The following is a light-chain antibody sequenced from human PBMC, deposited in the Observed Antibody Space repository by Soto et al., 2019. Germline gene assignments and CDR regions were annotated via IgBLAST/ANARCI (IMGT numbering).Light chain of an antibody. CDR3: QHYNSYSEA. V-gene: IGKV1-5*01. J-gene: IGKJ1*01. Sequence: DIQMTQSPSSLPASVGDSVTITCRASQSIRSYLNWYQQKRGKAPKLXIYAASSLHSGVPSRFSGSGSGTEFTLTISSLQPDDFATYDCQHYNSYSEAFGPGTKVDIK. CDR2: AAS. CDR1: QSIRSY.